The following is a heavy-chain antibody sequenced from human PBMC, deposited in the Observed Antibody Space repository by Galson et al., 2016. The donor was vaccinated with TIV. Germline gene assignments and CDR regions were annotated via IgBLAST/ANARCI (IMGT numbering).Heavy chain of an antibody. J-gene: IGHJ4*02. CDR2: FYSSGNS. V-gene: IGHV4-61*02. CDR1: GASIRGGNYS. Sequence: TLSLPCTVSGASIRGGNYSWSWIRQSAGKGLEWIGRFYSSGNSDYKPSLRRRVTISGDKSKNQVSLTLPSVTAADTAVYYCARASFGSGTYYHYFDFWGPGILVTVSS. CDR3: ARASFGSGTYYHYFDF. D-gene: IGHD3-10*01.